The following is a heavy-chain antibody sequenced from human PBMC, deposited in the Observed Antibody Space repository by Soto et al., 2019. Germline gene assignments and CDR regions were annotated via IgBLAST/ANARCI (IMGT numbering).Heavy chain of an antibody. J-gene: IGHJ3*02. CDR1: GGSISSYY. D-gene: IGHD3-3*01. V-gene: IGHV4-4*07. CDR3: ARDDGVSSTNVKAFDI. Sequence: SETLSLTCTVSGGSISSYYWSWIRQPAGKGLEWIGRIYTSGSTNYNPSLKSRVTMSVDTSKNQFSLKLSSVTAADTAVYYCARDDGVSSTNVKAFDIWGQGTKVTVSS. CDR2: IYTSGST.